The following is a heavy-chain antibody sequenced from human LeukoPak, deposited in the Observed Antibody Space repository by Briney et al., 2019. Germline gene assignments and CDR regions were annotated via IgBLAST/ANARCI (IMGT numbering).Heavy chain of an antibody. Sequence: PSETLSLTCTVSGYSISSGYYWSWIRQPPGKGLEWIGYIYYSGSTNYNPSLKSRVTISVDTSKNQFSLKLSSVTAADTAVYYCAGGYYDILTGYYSFIDYWGQGTLVTVSS. CDR1: GYSISSGYY. J-gene: IGHJ4*02. CDR2: IYYSGST. V-gene: IGHV4-61*01. D-gene: IGHD3-9*01. CDR3: AGGYYDILTGYYSFIDY.